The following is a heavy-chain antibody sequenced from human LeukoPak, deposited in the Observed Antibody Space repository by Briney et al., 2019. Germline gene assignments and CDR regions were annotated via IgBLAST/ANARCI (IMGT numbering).Heavy chain of an antibody. V-gene: IGHV3-23*01. CDR2: ISGSGGST. D-gene: IGHD3-22*01. J-gene: IGHJ4*02. Sequence: PGGSLRLSCATSGFTFSSYAVSWVRQAPGKGLEWVSAISGSGGSTYYADSVKGRFTISRDNSKNTLYLQMNSLRAEDTAVYYCAKSPGGYSDYWGQGTLVTVSS. CDR1: GFTFSSYA. CDR3: AKSPGGYSDY.